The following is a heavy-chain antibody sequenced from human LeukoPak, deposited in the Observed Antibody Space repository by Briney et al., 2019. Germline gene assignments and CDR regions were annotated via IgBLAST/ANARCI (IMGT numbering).Heavy chain of an antibody. Sequence: ASVKVSCKASGYTFTGYYMHWVRQAPGQGLEWMGWINPNSGGTNYAQKFQGRVTMTRDTSISTAYMELSRLRSDDTAVYYCARGGHDFSGYSTWFDPWAREPWSPSPQ. J-gene: IGHJ5*02. D-gene: IGHD3-3*01. CDR3: ARGGHDFSGYSTWFDP. CDR2: INPNSGGT. CDR1: GYTFTGYY. V-gene: IGHV1-2*02.